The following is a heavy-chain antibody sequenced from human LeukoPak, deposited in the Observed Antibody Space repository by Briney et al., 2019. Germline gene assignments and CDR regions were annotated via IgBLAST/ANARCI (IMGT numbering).Heavy chain of an antibody. J-gene: IGHJ5*01. V-gene: IGHV4-61*02. CDR2: IYSSGST. CDR1: GASLTSGSDY. CDR3: ARASGSVIYYNSCDS. D-gene: IGHD3-10*01. Sequence: PSETLSLTCTVSGASLTSGSDYWTWIRQPAGGGLEWIGLIYSSGSTNYNPSLTGRVTISADTSKDQFFLRLNSVTAADTAVYYCARASGSVIYYNSCDSWGQGILVAVSS.